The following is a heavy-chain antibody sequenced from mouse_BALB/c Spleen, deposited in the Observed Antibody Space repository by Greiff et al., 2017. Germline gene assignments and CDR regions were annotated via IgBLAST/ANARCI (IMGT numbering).Heavy chain of an antibody. Sequence: EVQLQQSVAELVRSGASVKLSCTASGFNIKDYYMHWVKQRPEQGLEWIGWIDPENGDTEYAPKFQGKATMTADTSSNTAYLQLSSLTSEDTAVYYCILAWFAYWGQGTLVTVSA. CDR2: IDPENGDT. CDR1: GFNIKDYY. J-gene: IGHJ3*01. CDR3: ILAWFAY. V-gene: IGHV14-4*02.